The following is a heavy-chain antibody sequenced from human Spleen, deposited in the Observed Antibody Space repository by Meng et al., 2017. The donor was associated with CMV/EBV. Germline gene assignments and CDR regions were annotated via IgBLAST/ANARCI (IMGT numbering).Heavy chain of an antibody. Sequence: ASVKVSCKASGYTFTSYGISWVRQAPGQGLEWMGWMNPNSGHTGYAQKFQGRVTMTRKTSISTAYMELSSLRSADTAVYDCAKTGTSWRFDPWGQGTLVTVSS. D-gene: IGHD2-2*01. V-gene: IGHV1-8*02. CDR1: GYTFTSYG. CDR2: MNPNSGHT. J-gene: IGHJ5*02. CDR3: AKTGTSWRFDP.